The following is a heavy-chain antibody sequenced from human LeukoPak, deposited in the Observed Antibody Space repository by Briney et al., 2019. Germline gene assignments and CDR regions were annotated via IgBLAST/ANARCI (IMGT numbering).Heavy chain of an antibody. Sequence: PSETLSLTCTVSGGSISNYYWSWIRQPAGKGLEWTGRINTSGSTDYNPSLKSRVTMSVDTSRNQFSLKLSSLTAADTAVYYCARSRGTTLVTRFDYWGQGTLVTVSS. V-gene: IGHV4-4*07. D-gene: IGHD5-18*01. CDR1: GGSISNYY. CDR3: ARSRGTTLVTRFDY. CDR2: INTSGST. J-gene: IGHJ4*02.